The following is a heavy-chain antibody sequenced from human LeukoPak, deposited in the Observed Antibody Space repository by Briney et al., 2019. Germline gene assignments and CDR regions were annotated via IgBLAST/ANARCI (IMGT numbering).Heavy chain of an antibody. J-gene: IGHJ4*02. CDR1: GGSISSSSYY. V-gene: IGHV4-39*01. CDR2: IYYSGST. D-gene: IGHD3-10*01. CDR3: ASLRITMVRGVIGVTGFFDY. Sequence: SETLSLTCTVSGGSISSSSYYWGWIRQPPGKGLEWIGSIYYSGSTYYNPSLKSRVTISVDTSKNQFSLKLSSVTAADTAVYYCASLRITMVRGVIGVTGFFDYWGQGTLVTVSS.